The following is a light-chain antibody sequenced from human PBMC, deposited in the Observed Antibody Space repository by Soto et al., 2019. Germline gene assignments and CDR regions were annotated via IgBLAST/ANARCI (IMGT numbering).Light chain of an antibody. CDR2: GAS. CDR3: QRYGSSRPWT. Sequence: EIVLTQSPGTLSLSPGERATLSCRVSQSVTSNYIAWYQQKPGQAPRLLSYGASSRATGIPDRFSGSGSGTDFPLTISRLEPADFAVYYCQRYGSSRPWTFGQGTKVDSK. V-gene: IGKV3-20*01. J-gene: IGKJ1*01. CDR1: QSVTSNY.